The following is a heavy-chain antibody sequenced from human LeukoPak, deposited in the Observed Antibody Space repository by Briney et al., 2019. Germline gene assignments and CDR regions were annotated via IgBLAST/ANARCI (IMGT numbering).Heavy chain of an antibody. D-gene: IGHD1-26*01. Sequence: ASVKVSCKASGYAFTRHYMHWVRQAPGQGLAWMGLINPSGSSTIYAQKFQGRVTMTRDMSTSTDYMELSSLRSEDTAVYYCARDNSVGDYAWWFDPWGQGTLVTVSS. J-gene: IGHJ5*02. CDR2: INPSGSST. CDR3: ARDNSVGDYAWWFDP. CDR1: GYAFTRHY. V-gene: IGHV1-46*01.